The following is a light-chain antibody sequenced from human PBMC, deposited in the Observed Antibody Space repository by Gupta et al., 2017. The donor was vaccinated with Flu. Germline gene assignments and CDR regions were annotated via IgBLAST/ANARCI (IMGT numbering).Light chain of an antibody. CDR3: SSYAGSNTPYV. CDR2: EVS. Sequence: QSALTQPPSASGSPGQSVTISCTGTSSDVGGYEYVSWYQQHPGKVPKVLIYEVSKRPSGVPDRFSGSKSGNTASLTASGLQAEDEADYYCSSYAGSNTPYVFGTGTKVTVL. V-gene: IGLV2-8*01. J-gene: IGLJ1*01. CDR1: SSDVGGYEY.